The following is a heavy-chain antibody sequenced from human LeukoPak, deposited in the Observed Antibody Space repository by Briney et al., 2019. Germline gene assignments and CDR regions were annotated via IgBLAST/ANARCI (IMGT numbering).Heavy chain of an antibody. Sequence: AAVKVSCEVSVYTLTIYVRCWVRQAPGRGGEWRGWISAYNCNTNYAKKLKGRVTMTTDTSTSTASMELRSLRSDDTAVYYCARIPSTALAYWGQGTLVTVSS. D-gene: IGHD4-17*01. V-gene: IGHV1-18*01. CDR1: VYTLTIYV. CDR2: ISAYNCNT. J-gene: IGHJ4*02. CDR3: ARIPSTALAY.